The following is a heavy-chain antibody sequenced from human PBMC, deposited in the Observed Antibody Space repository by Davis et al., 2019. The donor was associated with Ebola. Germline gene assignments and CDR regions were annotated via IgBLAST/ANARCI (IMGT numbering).Heavy chain of an antibody. CDR2: IDGGDGTT. D-gene: IGHD1-7*01. V-gene: IGHV3-23*01. CDR3: AKDLVKGTTPGIWDY. Sequence: GGSLRLSCTGSEFTFNFYVMNWVRQAPGKGLEWVSAIDGGDGTTYYADSVRGRFTISRDNSKNTLYLQMNSLRAEDTAVYYCAKDLVKGTTPGIWDYWGQGTLVTVSS. J-gene: IGHJ4*02. CDR1: EFTFNFYV.